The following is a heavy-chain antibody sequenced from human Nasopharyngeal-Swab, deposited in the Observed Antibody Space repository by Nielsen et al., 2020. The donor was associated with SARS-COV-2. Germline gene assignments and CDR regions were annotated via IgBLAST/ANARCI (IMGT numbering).Heavy chain of an antibody. V-gene: IGHV3-11*05. CDR1: GFTFSDYY. CDR2: ISSSSSYT. CDR3: AREGHIVVPKAFDY. J-gene: IGHJ4*02. Sequence: GESLKISCAASGFTFSDYYMSWIRQAPGKGLEWVSYISSSSSYTNYADSVKGRFTISRDNAKNSLYLQMNSLRAEDTAVYYCAREGHIVVPKAFDYWGQGTLVTASS. D-gene: IGHD2-21*01.